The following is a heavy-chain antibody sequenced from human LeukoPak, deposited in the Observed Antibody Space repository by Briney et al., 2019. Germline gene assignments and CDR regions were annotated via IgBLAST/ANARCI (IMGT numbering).Heavy chain of an antibody. CDR2: ISAYNGNT. J-gene: IGHJ3*02. V-gene: IGHV1-18*04. Sequence: GASVKVSCKASGYTFTGYYMHWVRQAPGQGLEWMGWISAYNGNTNYAQELQGRVTMTTDTSTSTAYMELRSLRSDDTAVYYCARDQQWLVRGAAFDIWGQGTMVTVSS. CDR3: ARDQQWLVRGAAFDI. D-gene: IGHD6-19*01. CDR1: GYTFTGYY.